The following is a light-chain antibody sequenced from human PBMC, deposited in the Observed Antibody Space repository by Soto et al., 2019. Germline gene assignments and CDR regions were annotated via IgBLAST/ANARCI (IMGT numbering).Light chain of an antibody. Sequence: DIVMTQSPLSLPVTPGEPASISCRSSQSLLYSNGNNYFDWYLQKPGQSPQLLIYLGSSRPSGAPERFSGSGSGTDFTLTISRVEAEAVGVYYCMQALQSPYTCGQGTKLEIK. CDR3: MQALQSPYT. CDR1: QSLLYSNGNNY. CDR2: LGS. J-gene: IGKJ2*01. V-gene: IGKV2-28*01.